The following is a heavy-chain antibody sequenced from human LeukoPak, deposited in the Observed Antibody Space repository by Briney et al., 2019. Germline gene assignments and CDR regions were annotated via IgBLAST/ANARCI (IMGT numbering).Heavy chain of an antibody. CDR3: ARGSPRGSLYYFDY. D-gene: IGHD2-15*01. CDR1: GGSISSYY. J-gene: IGHJ4*02. CDR2: IYYSGST. Sequence: SETLSLTCTVSGGSISSYYWSWIRQPPGKGREGIGYIYYSGSTNYNPSLKSRVTISVDTSKNQFSLKLSSVTAADTAVYYCARGSPRGSLYYFDYWGQGTLVTVSS. V-gene: IGHV4-59*01.